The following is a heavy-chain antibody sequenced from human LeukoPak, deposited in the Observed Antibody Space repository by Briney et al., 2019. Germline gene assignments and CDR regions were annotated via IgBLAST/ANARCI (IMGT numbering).Heavy chain of an antibody. D-gene: IGHD5-18*01. V-gene: IGHV3-30*03. J-gene: IGHJ4*02. CDR2: ISYDGSNK. CDR3: TTHRGYSYGYPDDY. Sequence: GRSLRLSCAASGFTFSSYGMHWVRQAPGKGLEWVAVISYDGSNKYYADSVKGRFTISRDNSKNTLYLQMNSLRGEDTAVYYCTTHRGYSYGYPDDYWGQGSLVTVSS. CDR1: GFTFSSYG.